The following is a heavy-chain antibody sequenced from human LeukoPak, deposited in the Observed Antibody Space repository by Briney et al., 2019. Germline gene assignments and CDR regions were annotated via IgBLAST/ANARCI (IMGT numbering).Heavy chain of an antibody. V-gene: IGHV4-59*08. D-gene: IGHD4-17*01. Sequence: SETLSLTCTVSGGSISSYYWSWIRQPPGKGLEWIGYIYYSGSTNYNPSLKSRVTISVDTSKNQFSLKLSSVTAADTAVYYCARLSGYGGYVYAWIYDYWGQGTLVTVSS. CDR2: IYYSGST. CDR3: ARLSGYGGYVYAWIYDY. J-gene: IGHJ4*02. CDR1: GGSISSYY.